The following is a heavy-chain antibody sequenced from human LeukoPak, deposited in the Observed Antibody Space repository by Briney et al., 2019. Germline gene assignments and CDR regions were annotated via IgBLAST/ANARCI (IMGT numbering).Heavy chain of an antibody. D-gene: IGHD2-21*01. CDR2: IYTSGST. CDR3: ARDRPLAYCGGDCVHYYYYYYMDV. J-gene: IGHJ6*03. V-gene: IGHV4-4*07. Sequence: SETLSLTCTVSGGSISSYYWSWIRQPAGKGLEWIGRIYTSGSTNYNPSLKSRVTISVDTSKNQFSLTLSSVAAADTAVYYCARDRPLAYCGGDCVHYYYYYYMDVWGKGTTVTVSS. CDR1: GGSISSYY.